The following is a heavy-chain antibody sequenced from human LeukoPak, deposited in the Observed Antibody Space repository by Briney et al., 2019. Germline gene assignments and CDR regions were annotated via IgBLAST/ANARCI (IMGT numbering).Heavy chain of an antibody. CDR3: ARTTLSQAFDI. J-gene: IGHJ3*02. Sequence: SQTLSLTCTVSGGSISSGDYYWSWIRQPPGKGLEWIGYIYYSGSTYYNPSLKSRVTISVDTSKNQFSLKLSSATAADTAVYYCARTTLSQAFDIWGQGTMVTVSS. CDR2: IYYSGST. CDR1: GGSISSGDYY. V-gene: IGHV4-30-4*08. D-gene: IGHD4-17*01.